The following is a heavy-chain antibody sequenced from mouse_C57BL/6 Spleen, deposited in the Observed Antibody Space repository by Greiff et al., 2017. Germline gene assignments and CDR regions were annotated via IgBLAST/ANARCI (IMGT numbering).Heavy chain of an antibody. Sequence: QVQLQQPGAELVKPGASVKLSCKASGYTFTSYWMHWVKQRPGQGLEWIGMIHPNSGSTNYNEKFKSKATLTVDKSSSTAYMQLSSLTSEDSAVYYGAARESGSSPYWYFDVWGTGTTVTVSS. D-gene: IGHD1-1*01. V-gene: IGHV1-64*01. CDR1: GYTFTSYW. CDR2: IHPNSGST. CDR3: AARESGSSPYWYFDV. J-gene: IGHJ1*03.